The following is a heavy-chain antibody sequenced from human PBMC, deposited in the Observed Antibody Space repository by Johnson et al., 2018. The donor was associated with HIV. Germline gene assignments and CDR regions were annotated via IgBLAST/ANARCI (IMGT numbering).Heavy chain of an antibody. CDR3: ARGSTVTTLSGAFDI. V-gene: IGHV3-66*01. CDR1: GFTVSSNY. J-gene: IGHJ3*02. Sequence: VHLVESGGGLVQPGGSLRLSCAASGFTVSSNYMSWVRQAPGKGLEWVSVIYSGGSTYYADSVTGRFTISRDNSKNTLYLQMNSLRADDTAVYYCARGSTVTTLSGAFDIWGQGTLVTVSS. CDR2: IYSGGST. D-gene: IGHD4-11*01.